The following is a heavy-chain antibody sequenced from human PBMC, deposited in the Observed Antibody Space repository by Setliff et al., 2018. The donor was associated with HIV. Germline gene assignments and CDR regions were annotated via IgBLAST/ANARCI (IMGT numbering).Heavy chain of an antibody. CDR3: AIPRGYSSGWSIFDY. Sequence: ASVKVSCKASGYTFTSYAMHWVRQAPGQRLEWMGWINAGNGNTKYSQKFQGRVTITRDTSASTAYMELSSLRYEDTAVYYCAIPRGYSSGWSIFDYWGQGTLVTVSS. V-gene: IGHV1-3*01. CDR2: INAGNGNT. J-gene: IGHJ4*02. CDR1: GYTFTSYA. D-gene: IGHD6-19*01.